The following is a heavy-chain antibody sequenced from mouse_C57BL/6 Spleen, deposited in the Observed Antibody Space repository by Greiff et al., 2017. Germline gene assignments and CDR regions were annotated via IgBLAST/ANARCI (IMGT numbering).Heavy chain of an antibody. V-gene: IGHV1-26*01. CDR3: ARGGTGPAWFAY. J-gene: IGHJ3*01. D-gene: IGHD3-3*01. CDR1: GYTFTDYY. Sequence: EVQLQQSGPELVKPGASVKISCKASGYTFTDYYMNWVKQSPGKSLEWIGDINPNNGGTSYNQKFKGKATLTVDKSSSTAYMELRSLTSEDSAVYYCARGGTGPAWFAYWGQGTLVTVSA. CDR2: INPNNGGT.